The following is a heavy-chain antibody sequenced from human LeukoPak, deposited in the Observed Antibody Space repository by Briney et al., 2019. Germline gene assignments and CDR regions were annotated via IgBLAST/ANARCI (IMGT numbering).Heavy chain of an antibody. CDR2: INPNSGGT. D-gene: IGHD3-22*01. Sequence: ASVKVSCKASGYTFTGYYMHWVRQPPGQGLEWMGWINPNSGGTNYAQKFQGRVTMTRDTSISTAYMELSRLRSDDTAVYYCASGYDSSGYTLDYWGQGTLVTVSS. CDR1: GYTFTGYY. J-gene: IGHJ4*02. CDR3: ASGYDSSGYTLDY. V-gene: IGHV1-2*02.